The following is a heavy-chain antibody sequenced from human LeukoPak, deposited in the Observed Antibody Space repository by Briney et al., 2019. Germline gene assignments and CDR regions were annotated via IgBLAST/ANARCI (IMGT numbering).Heavy chain of an antibody. Sequence: ASVKVSCKASGYTFTDYGIIWVRQAPGQGLQWMGWISAHNGKTNYAQKLQGRVTMTTDTSTSTVYMELRGLRSDDTAVYYCATTLEGYDILTGYYNVGFDYWGQGTLVTVSS. CDR1: GYTFTDYG. D-gene: IGHD3-9*01. J-gene: IGHJ4*02. CDR2: ISAHNGKT. V-gene: IGHV1-18*01. CDR3: ATTLEGYDILTGYYNVGFDY.